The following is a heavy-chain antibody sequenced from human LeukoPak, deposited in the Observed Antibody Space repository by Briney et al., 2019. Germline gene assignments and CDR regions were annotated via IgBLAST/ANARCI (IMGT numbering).Heavy chain of an antibody. CDR1: GGSISSYY. V-gene: IGHV4-4*07. D-gene: IGHD3-22*01. CDR3: ARDYYDSSGYRNWFAP. CDR2: IYTSVST. J-gene: IGHJ5*02. Sequence: SETLSLTCTVSGGSISSYYLSWIQQPARKGLEWIGRIYTSVSTNYTPSLKSRVTIPVYTPKNQFSLNLSSVPAPEPAVYYCARDYYDSSGYRNWFAPWGQGTLVTVSS.